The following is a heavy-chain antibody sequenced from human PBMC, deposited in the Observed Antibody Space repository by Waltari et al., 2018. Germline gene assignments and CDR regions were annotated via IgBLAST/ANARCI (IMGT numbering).Heavy chain of an antibody. D-gene: IGHD2-2*01. CDR1: GFIFRNYA. V-gene: IGHV3-23*01. Sequence: VQLLESGGGLVQPGGSLRLSCAASGFIFRNYAMNWVRQAPGKGGVWVAAISELGASKQYANSVKGRVTSSRDNVSNPVYLQMKSLRAEDTAVYCCAKQYLGLGGYYWGQGPLVTVSS. J-gene: IGHJ4*02. CDR3: AKQYLGLGGYY. CDR2: ISELGASK.